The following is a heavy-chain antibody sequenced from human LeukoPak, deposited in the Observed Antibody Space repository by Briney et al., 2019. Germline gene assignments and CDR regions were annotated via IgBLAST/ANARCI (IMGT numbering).Heavy chain of an antibody. Sequence: GGSLRLSCAASGFNFDDDGMHWVRQAPGKGLEWVSSISWDSGTIGYAASVKGRFTISRDNAKNTLYLQMKSLRVEDTALYYCAKEIRGYSYFDYWGQGTLVTVSS. CDR1: GFNFDDDG. D-gene: IGHD5-18*01. V-gene: IGHV3-9*01. CDR3: AKEIRGYSYFDY. CDR2: ISWDSGTI. J-gene: IGHJ4*02.